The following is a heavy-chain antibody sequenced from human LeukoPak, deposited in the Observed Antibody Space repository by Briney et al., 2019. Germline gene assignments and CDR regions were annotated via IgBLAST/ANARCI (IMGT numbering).Heavy chain of an antibody. CDR3: ARCPYGSGSYPTHFDY. CDR2: IIPIFGTA. CDR1: GFMFTSYD. D-gene: IGHD3-10*01. J-gene: IGHJ4*02. V-gene: IGHV1-69*13. Sequence: ASVKVSCRASGFMFTSYDISWVRQAPGQGLEWMGGIIPIFGTANYAQKFQGRVTITADESTSTAYMELSSLRSEDTAVYYCARCPYGSGSYPTHFDYWGQRTLVTVSS.